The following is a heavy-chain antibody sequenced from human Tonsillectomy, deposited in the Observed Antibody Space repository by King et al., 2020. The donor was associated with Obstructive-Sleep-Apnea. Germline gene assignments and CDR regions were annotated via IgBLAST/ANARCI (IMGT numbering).Heavy chain of an antibody. J-gene: IGHJ5*02. Sequence: VQLVESGGVVVQPGGSLRLSCAASGFTFYDYTRHWVRQAPGKGLEWVALITWVGGSKYYADSVKGRFTISRDNSKNSLYLQMNSLRTEDTALYYCAKAILVMTTMSGPDSWGQGTLVTVSS. CDR3: AKAILVMTTMSGPDS. V-gene: IGHV3-43*01. CDR2: ITWVGGSK. D-gene: IGHD4-17*01. CDR1: GFTFYDYT.